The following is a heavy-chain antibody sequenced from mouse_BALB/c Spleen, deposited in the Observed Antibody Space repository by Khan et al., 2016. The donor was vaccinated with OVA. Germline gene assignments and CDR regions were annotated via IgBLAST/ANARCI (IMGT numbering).Heavy chain of an antibody. J-gene: IGHJ2*01. CDR2: ISYSGST. CDR1: GYSITSDYA. V-gene: IGHV3-2*02. Sequence: DVQLQESGPGLVKPSQSLSLTCTVTGYSITSDYAWNWIRQFPGNKLEWMGYISYSGSTSYNPSLKSRISITRDTSKNQFFLQLNSVTTEDTATYYCARYYGSYFDYWGQGTTLTVSS. CDR3: ARYYGSYFDY. D-gene: IGHD1-1*02.